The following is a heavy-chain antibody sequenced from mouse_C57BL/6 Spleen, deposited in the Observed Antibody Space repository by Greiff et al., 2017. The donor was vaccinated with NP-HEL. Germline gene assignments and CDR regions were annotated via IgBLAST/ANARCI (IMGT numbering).Heavy chain of an antibody. CDR2: IDPETGGT. Sequence: QVQLQQSGAELVRPGASVTLSCKASGYTFTDYEMHWVKQTPVHGLEWIGAIDPETGGTAYNQKFTGKAILTADKSSSTAYMELRSLTSEDSAVYYCTRSYYYGSYWYFDVWGTGTTVTVSS. V-gene: IGHV1-15*01. J-gene: IGHJ1*03. CDR3: TRSYYYGSYWYFDV. CDR1: GYTFTDYE. D-gene: IGHD1-1*01.